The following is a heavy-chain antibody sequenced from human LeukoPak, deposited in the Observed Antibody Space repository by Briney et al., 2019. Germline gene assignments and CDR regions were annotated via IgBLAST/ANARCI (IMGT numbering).Heavy chain of an antibody. CDR1: GFAFSYAW. D-gene: IGHD5-12*01. V-gene: IGHV3-15*01. J-gene: IGHJ4*02. CDR3: YTVLVWGGYDAKETDK. Sequence: GGSPRLSCVASGFAFSYAWMNWVRQAPGKGLEWVGRIKSKSDGGATDYTAPVKGRFTISRDDSENTLYLHMNSLGTEDTGVYYCYTVLVWGGYDAKETDKWGQGTLVTVSS. CDR2: IKSKSDGGAT.